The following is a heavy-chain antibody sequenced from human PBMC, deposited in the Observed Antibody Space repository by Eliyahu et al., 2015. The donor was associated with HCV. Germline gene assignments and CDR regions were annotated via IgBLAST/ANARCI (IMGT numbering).Heavy chain of an antibody. CDR3: ARHHDWFRIAVAGLTFDY. D-gene: IGHD6-19*01. CDR2: IYYSGST. CDR1: GGSISSSSYY. Sequence: QLQLQESGPGLVKPSETLSLTCTVSGGSISSSSYYWGWIRQPPGKGLEWIGSIYYSGSTYYNPSLKSRVTISVDTSKNQFSLKLSSVTAADTAVYYCARHHDWFRIAVAGLTFDYWGQGTLVTVSS. J-gene: IGHJ4*02. V-gene: IGHV4-39*01.